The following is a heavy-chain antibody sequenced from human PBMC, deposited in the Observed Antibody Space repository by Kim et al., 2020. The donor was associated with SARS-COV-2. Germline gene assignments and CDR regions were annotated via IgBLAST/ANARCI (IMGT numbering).Heavy chain of an antibody. J-gene: IGHJ6*02. CDR1: GYTFTSYD. V-gene: IGHV1-8*01. CDR2: MNPDSDTT. D-gene: IGHD4-17*01. CDR3: ARDYGDSPDSGGYDYHGMGV. Sequence: ASVKVSCKASGYTFTSYDINWVRQATGQGLEWLGWMNPDSDTTGYAEKFEGRISMTRDTSTNTAYLELSGLKIEDTAMYYCARDYGDSPDSGGYDYHGMGVWGQGTMVTVSS.